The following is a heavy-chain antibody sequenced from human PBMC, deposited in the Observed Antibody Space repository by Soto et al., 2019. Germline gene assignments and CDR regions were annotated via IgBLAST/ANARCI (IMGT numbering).Heavy chain of an antibody. CDR2: LYSGGDT. J-gene: IGHJ6*02. D-gene: IGHD3-10*01. CDR1: GLTVSSNY. Sequence: EVQLEESGGGLVQPGGSLRFSCAVSGLTVSSNYMSWVRQAPGKGLEWVSVLYSGGDTYYADSVRGRFTISRHNSKNALFRQMNSLRAEDTAVYYCARGPYGTGGDYYYGMDVWGQGTTVTVSS. CDR3: ARGPYGTGGDYYYGMDV. V-gene: IGHV3-53*04.